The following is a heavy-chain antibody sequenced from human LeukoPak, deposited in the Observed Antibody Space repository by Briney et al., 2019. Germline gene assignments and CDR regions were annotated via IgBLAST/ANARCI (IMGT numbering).Heavy chain of an antibody. CDR2: IYYSGST. D-gene: IGHD2-2*02. CDR3: ARGVQLLYWGRLNWFDP. Sequence: SETLSLTCTVSGGSISSGGYYWSWIRQHPGKGLEWIGYIYYSGSTYYNPSLKSRVTISVDTSKNQFSLKLSSVTAADTAVYYCARGVQLLYWGRLNWFDPWGRGTLVTVSS. J-gene: IGHJ5*02. CDR1: GGSISSGGYY. V-gene: IGHV4-31*03.